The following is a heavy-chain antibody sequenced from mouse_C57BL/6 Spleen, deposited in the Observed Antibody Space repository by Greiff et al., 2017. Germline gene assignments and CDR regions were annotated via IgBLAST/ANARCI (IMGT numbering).Heavy chain of an antibody. CDR3: ARHSLRTPYWDFDV. J-gene: IGHJ1*03. CDR2: FYPGSGSI. Sequence: VQGVVSGAELVKPGASVKLSCKASGYTFTAYTIHWVKQRSGQGLEWIGWFYPGSGSIKYNEKFKDKATLTANKSSSTVYMELSRLTSEDSAVYFWARHSLRTPYWDFDVWGTGTTVTVSS. V-gene: IGHV1-62-2*01. D-gene: IGHD1-1*01. CDR1: GYTFTAYT.